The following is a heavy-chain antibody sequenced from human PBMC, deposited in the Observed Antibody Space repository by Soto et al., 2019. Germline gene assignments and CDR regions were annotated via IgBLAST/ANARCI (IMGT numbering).Heavy chain of an antibody. V-gene: IGHV5-51*01. CDR2: IYPGDSDT. D-gene: IGHD6-6*01. Sequence: GESLKISCKGSGYSFTSYWIGWVRQMPGKGLEWMGIIYPGDSDTRYSPSFQGQVTISADKSISTAYLQWSSLKASDTAMYYCAGPDYSSSSYYYHNGMDVWGQGTTVTVSS. J-gene: IGHJ6*02. CDR1: GYSFTSYW. CDR3: AGPDYSSSSYYYHNGMDV.